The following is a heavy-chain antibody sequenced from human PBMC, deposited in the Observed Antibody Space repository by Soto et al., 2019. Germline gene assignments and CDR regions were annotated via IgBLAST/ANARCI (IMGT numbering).Heavy chain of an antibody. CDR1: GDTFSFYS. CDR2: INPILSMS. V-gene: IGHV1-69*02. Sequence: QVQLVQSGAEVKKPGSSVRVSCKASGDTFSFYSINWVRQAPGLGLEWMGRINPILSMSTYAQRFQGRVTATADKSTSTVYMELSSLRSEDTAMYYCASSYGSGYRAFDYWGQGALVTVSS. D-gene: IGHD3-10*01. CDR3: ASSYGSGYRAFDY. J-gene: IGHJ4*02.